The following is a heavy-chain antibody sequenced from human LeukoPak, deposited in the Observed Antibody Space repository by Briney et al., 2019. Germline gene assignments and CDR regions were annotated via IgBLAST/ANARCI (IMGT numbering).Heavy chain of an antibody. CDR2: INPNSGDT. CDR3: AREQAAAGRSDAFDI. D-gene: IGHD6-13*01. Sequence: ASVKVSCKASGYSFTGYYIHWVRQAPGQGLEWMAWINPNSGDTNFAQKFQGRVTMTRDTSISTVYMELSRLRSDDTAVYYCAREQAAAGRSDAFDIWGQGTMVTVSS. J-gene: IGHJ3*02. V-gene: IGHV1-2*02. CDR1: GYSFTGYY.